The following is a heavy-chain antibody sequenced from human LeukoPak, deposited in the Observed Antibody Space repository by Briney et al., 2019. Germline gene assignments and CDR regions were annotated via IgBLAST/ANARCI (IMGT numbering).Heavy chain of an antibody. CDR2: INHSGST. CDR1: GGSFSGYY. Sequence: PSETLSLTSAVYGGSFSGYYWSWIRQPPGKGLEWIGEINHSGSTNYNPSLKSRVTISVDTSKNQFSLKLSSVTAADTAVYYCARYIVVVPVRAYYGMDVWGQGTTVTVSS. CDR3: ARYIVVVPVRAYYGMDV. V-gene: IGHV4-34*01. J-gene: IGHJ6*02. D-gene: IGHD2-2*01.